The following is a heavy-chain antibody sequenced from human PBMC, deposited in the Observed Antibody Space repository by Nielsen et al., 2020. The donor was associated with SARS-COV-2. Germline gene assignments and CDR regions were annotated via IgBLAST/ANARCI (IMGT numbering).Heavy chain of an antibody. D-gene: IGHD2-15*01. CDR3: ARDLYCSGGSCYSGGAYYYYYGMDV. J-gene: IGHJ6*02. V-gene: IGHV3-33*08. CDR1: GFTFDDYT. CDR2: IWYDGSNK. Sequence: GGSLRLSCAASGFTFDDYTMHWVRQAPGKGLEWVAVIWYDGSNKYYADSVKGRFTISRDNSKNTLYLQMNSLRAEDTAVYYCARDLYCSGGSCYSGGAYYYYYGMDVWGQGTTVTVSS.